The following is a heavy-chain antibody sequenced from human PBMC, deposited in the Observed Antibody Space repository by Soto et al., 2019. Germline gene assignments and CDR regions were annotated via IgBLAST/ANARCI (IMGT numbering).Heavy chain of an antibody. Sequence: LSLPGTVSGGAVSSGTYYWRCIRQPPGKGLEWIGHIYFTGSTNYNPSLKSRVTMSLDTSRNQFSLKLSSVTAADTAVYYCTRGPPRVQWFDPWGLGTLVTVSS. CDR2: IYFTGST. J-gene: IGHJ5*02. CDR3: TRGPPRVQWFDP. CDR1: GGAVSSGTYY. V-gene: IGHV4-61*01.